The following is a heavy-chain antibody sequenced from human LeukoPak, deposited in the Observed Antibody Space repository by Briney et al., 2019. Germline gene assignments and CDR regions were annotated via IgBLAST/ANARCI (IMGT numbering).Heavy chain of an antibody. V-gene: IGHV3-48*01. Sequence: GGSLRLSCAASGFTFSNYAMSWVRQAPGKGLEWVSYISSSSSTIYYADSVKGRFTISRDNAKNSLYLQMNSLRAEDTAVYYCAREAYGSGNYYYYYYMDVWGKGTTVTVSS. CDR1: GFTFSNYA. CDR2: ISSSSSTI. D-gene: IGHD3-10*01. CDR3: AREAYGSGNYYYYYYMDV. J-gene: IGHJ6*03.